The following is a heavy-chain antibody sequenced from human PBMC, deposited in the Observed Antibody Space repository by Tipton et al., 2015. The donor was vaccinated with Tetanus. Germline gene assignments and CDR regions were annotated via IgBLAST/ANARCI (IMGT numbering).Heavy chain of an antibody. D-gene: IGHD2/OR15-2a*01. CDR3: ARALAGVYDPPNFAH. V-gene: IGHV1-18*01. Sequence: QLVQSGTEVKKPGASVKVSCKASGYSFTSYGISWVRQAPGQGLEWMGWINPYDGNRKSTQSLQGRPSMTTDPSTSTSYMELRSLRSDDTAVYCCARALAGVYDPPNFAHGGQGTLVTVSS. CDR1: GYSFTSYG. J-gene: IGHJ4*02. CDR2: INPYDGNR.